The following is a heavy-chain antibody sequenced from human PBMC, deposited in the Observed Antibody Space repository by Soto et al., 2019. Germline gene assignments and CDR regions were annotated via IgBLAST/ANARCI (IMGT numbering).Heavy chain of an antibody. J-gene: IGHJ4*02. CDR3: EKGPPRALPMGAPKDY. CDR2: ISGSGGST. Sequence: GGSLRLSCAASGFTFSSYAMSWVRQAPGKGLEWVSAISGSGGSTYYADSVKGRFTISRDNSKNTLYLQMNSLRAEDTAVYYCEKGPPRALPMGAPKDYWGQGTLVTVSS. V-gene: IGHV3-23*01. CDR1: GFTFSSYA. D-gene: IGHD3-10*01.